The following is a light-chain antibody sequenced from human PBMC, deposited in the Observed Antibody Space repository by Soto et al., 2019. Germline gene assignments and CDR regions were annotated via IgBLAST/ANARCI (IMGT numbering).Light chain of an antibody. Sequence: QSALTQPPSVSGAPGQRVTISCTGSSSNIGAGYDVHWYQQFPGTAPKLLIYGNSNRPSGVPDRFSGSKSGTSASLAITGLQAEDEADYYCQSYDSSLSVLYVFGTGTKVTVL. CDR2: GNS. J-gene: IGLJ1*01. V-gene: IGLV1-40*01. CDR3: QSYDSSLSVLYV. CDR1: SSNIGAGYD.